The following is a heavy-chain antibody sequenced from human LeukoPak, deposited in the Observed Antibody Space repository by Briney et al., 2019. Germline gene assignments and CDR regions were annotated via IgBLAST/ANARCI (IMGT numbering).Heavy chain of an antibody. J-gene: IGHJ4*02. V-gene: IGHV4-39*01. D-gene: IGHD2-15*01. CDR2: IYHSGSS. CDR3: ARRSGYCSGGGCYLYFDY. CDR1: GGSISSSSNY. Sequence: PSETLSLTCTVSGGSISSSSNYWGWIRQPPGKGLEYIGNIYHSGSSYYNPSLKSRVSISVDTSKNQFSLNLSSVTAADTAVYFCARRSGYCSGGGCYLYFDYWGQGTLVTVSS.